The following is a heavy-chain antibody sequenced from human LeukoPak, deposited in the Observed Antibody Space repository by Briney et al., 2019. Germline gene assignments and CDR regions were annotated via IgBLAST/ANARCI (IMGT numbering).Heavy chain of an antibody. V-gene: IGHV4-34*01. CDR3: ARLNIAAAVDYMDV. D-gene: IGHD6-13*01. Sequence: SETLSLTCAVYGGSFSGYYWSWIRQPPGKGLEWIGEINHSGSTNYNPSLKSRVTISVDTSKNQFSLKLSSVTAADTAVYYCARLNIAAAVDYMDVWGKGTTVTVSS. CDR1: GGSFSGYY. CDR2: INHSGST. J-gene: IGHJ6*03.